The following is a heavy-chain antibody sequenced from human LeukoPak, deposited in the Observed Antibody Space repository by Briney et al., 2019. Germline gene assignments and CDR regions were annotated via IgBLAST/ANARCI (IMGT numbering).Heavy chain of an antibody. Sequence: GASVKVSCKASGYTFTDYYIHWVRQAPGQGLEWMGWINPNRGVTNYAQKFQGRVTMTRDTAITTAYMELSRLGSDDTAVYYCARDNREVRGGDCFDVWGKGTTVTVSS. CDR3: ARDNREVRGGDCFDV. V-gene: IGHV1-2*02. J-gene: IGHJ6*04. D-gene: IGHD2-21*02. CDR1: GYTFTDYY. CDR2: INPNRGVT.